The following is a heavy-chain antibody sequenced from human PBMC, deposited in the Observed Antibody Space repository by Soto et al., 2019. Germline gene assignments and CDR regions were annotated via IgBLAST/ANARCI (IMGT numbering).Heavy chain of an antibody. D-gene: IGHD1-26*01. CDR3: ARGVTAGVDY. CDR2: MQPSSGRT. V-gene: IGHV1-8*01. CDR1: GYSFTSLD. Sequence: QVQLVQSGAEVREPGASVKVSCKASGYSFTSLDINWVRQTTGQGLEWMGWMQPSSGRTGYAQKFQGRVTMTWDTSINIAYMELSSLTSDVTAFYYCARGVTAGVDYWGQGTLVTVSS. J-gene: IGHJ4*02.